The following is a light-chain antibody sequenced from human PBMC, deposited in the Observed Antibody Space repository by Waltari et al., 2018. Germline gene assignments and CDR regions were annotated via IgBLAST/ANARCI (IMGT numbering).Light chain of an antibody. CDR3: SSYSTSNTYV. CDR2: DVS. J-gene: IGLJ1*01. Sequence: QSALTQPASVSGSPGQSITLSCPGTSSDSGGSRYVSWYQQHPGKVPKLMLFDVSSRPSGVTNRFSGSKSGNTASLTISGLQADDEADYYCSSYSTSNTYVFGTGTKVTLL. CDR1: SSDSGGSRY. V-gene: IGLV2-14*03.